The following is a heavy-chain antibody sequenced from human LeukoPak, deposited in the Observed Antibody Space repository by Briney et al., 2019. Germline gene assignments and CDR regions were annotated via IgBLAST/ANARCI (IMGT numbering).Heavy chain of an antibody. CDR1: GGSISSYY. J-gene: IGHJ3*02. D-gene: IGHD3-3*01. Sequence: PSETLSLTCTVSGGSISSYYWSWIRQPAGKGLEWIGRIYTSGSTNYNPSLKSRVTMSVDTPKSQFSLKLSSVTAADTAVYYCARNSGSGYYPIHDAFDIWGQGTMVTVSS. CDR2: IYTSGST. CDR3: ARNSGSGYYPIHDAFDI. V-gene: IGHV4-4*07.